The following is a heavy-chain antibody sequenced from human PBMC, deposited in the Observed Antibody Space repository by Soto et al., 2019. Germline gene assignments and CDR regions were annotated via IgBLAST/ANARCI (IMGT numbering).Heavy chain of an antibody. CDR2: IYYSGST. D-gene: IGHD1-26*01. J-gene: IGHJ5*02. V-gene: IGHV4-39*01. CDR3: ARHLARAKENWFDP. CDR1: GGSISSSSYY. Sequence: QLQLQESGPGLVKPSETLSLTCTVSGGSISSSSYYWGWIRQPPGKGLEWIGSIYYSGSTYYNPSLKSRVTISVDPSKNQFSLKLSSVTAADTAVYYCARHLARAKENWFDPWGQGTLVTVSS.